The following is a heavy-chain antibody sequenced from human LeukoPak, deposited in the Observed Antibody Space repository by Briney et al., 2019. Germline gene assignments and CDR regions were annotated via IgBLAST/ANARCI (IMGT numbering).Heavy chain of an antibody. CDR3: ARLALTGIGGRGYFDY. CDR2: IYDSGSA. CDR1: GGSISGSSNSHS. D-gene: IGHD3-16*01. Sequence: SEPLSLTCTVSGGSISGSSNSHSWSWIRQPPGKGLEWIGSIYDSGSAYYNPSLNSRATMSVDTPKNQFSLKLTSGTGADTAVYYCARLALTGIGGRGYFDYWGQGTLVTVSS. J-gene: IGHJ4*02. V-gene: IGHV4-39*01.